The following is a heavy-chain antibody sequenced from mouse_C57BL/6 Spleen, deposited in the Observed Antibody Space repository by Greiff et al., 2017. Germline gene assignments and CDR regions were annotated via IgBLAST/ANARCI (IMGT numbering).Heavy chain of an antibody. J-gene: IGHJ2*01. CDR1: GYTFTDYY. V-gene: IGHV1-75*01. CDR2: IFPGSGST. CDR3: ARPNWDVTGYFDY. D-gene: IGHD4-1*02. Sequence: QVQLQQSGPELVKPGASVKISCKASGYTFTDYYINWVKQRPGQGLEWIGWIFPGSGSTYYNEKCKGKATLTVDKSSSSAYMLLSSLTSEDSAVYFCARPNWDVTGYFDYWGQGTTLTVSS.